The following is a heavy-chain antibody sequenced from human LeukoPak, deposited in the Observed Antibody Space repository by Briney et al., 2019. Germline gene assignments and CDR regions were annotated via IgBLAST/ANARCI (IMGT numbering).Heavy chain of an antibody. V-gene: IGHV1-69*06. D-gene: IGHD3-9*01. CDR1: GGTFSSYA. Sequence: ASVKVSCKASGGTFSSYAISWVRQAPGQGLEWMGGIIPIFGTANYAQKFQGRVTITADKSTSTAYMELSSLRSEDTAVYYCAVDILTGHINFDYWGQGTLVTVSS. J-gene: IGHJ4*02. CDR3: AVDILTGHINFDY. CDR2: IIPIFGTA.